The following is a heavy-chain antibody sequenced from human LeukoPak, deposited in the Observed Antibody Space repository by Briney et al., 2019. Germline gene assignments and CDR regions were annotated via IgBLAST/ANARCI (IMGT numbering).Heavy chain of an antibody. CDR1: GYTFTSYG. D-gene: IGHD4-17*01. CDR3: ARPADYGDYWFDY. CDR2: ISAYNDNT. J-gene: IGHJ4*02. V-gene: IGHV1-18*01. Sequence: ASVKVSCKASGYTFTSYGISWVRQAPGQGLEWMGWISAYNDNTNYAQKLQGRVTMTTDTSTSTAYMELSSLRSEDTAVYYCARPADYGDYWFDYWGQGTLVTVSS.